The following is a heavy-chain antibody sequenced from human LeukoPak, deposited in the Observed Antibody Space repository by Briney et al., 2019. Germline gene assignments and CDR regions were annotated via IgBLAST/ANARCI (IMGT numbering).Heavy chain of an antibody. Sequence: PSETLSLTCTVSGVSSSSSYWSWIRQPPGKGLEWIGYIFYTGDSNHNPSFKSRVSISLDTSKDQISLKLSSVTAADTAVYYCARHKFASPLNAWGQGTLVTV. CDR1: GVSSSSSY. V-gene: IGHV4-59*08. CDR3: ARHKFASPLNA. J-gene: IGHJ5*02. CDR2: IFYTGDS. D-gene: IGHD3-10*01.